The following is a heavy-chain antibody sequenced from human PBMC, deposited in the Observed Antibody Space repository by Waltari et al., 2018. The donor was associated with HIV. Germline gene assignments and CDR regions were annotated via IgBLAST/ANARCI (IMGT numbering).Heavy chain of an antibody. CDR1: GFTFSNCW. CDR2: FNQDRSEK. Sequence: EVQLVESGGGLVQPGESLRLSCAASGFTFSNCWVNWVRQGPGKGLEWVANFNQDRSEKYAVDSVKGLFTISRDNAKNSLYLQMNNLRAEDTAVYYCAGEMPTIIGDAFDIWAQGTRVTISS. V-gene: IGHV3-7*01. J-gene: IGHJ3*02. CDR3: AGEMPTIIGDAFDI. D-gene: IGHD3-16*02.